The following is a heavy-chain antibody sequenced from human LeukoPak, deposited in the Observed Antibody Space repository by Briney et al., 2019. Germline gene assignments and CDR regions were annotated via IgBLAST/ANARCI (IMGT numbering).Heavy chain of an antibody. CDR1: GFTFSSCA. V-gene: IGHV3-23*01. Sequence: GGSLRLSCAASGFTFSSCAMSWVRQAPGKGLEWVSAISGSGGSTYYADSVKGRFTISRDNSKNTLYLQMNSLRAEDTAVYYCAQVGVYCSGGSCSYDAFDIWGQGTMVTVSS. CDR2: ISGSGGST. CDR3: AQVGVYCSGGSCSYDAFDI. J-gene: IGHJ3*02. D-gene: IGHD2-15*01.